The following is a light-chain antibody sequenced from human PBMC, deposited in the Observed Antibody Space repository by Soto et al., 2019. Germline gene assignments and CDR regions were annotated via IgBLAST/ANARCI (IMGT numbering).Light chain of an antibody. Sequence: QLVLTQSPSASASLGASVKLTCTLSSGHSSFAIAWHQLQPEKGPRYLMKLNSDGSHSKGDGIPDRFSGSRSGAERYLTISSLQSEDEADYYCQTWGTGIRVFGGGTKVTVL. CDR1: SGHSSFA. CDR2: LNSDGSH. J-gene: IGLJ2*01. CDR3: QTWGTGIRV. V-gene: IGLV4-69*01.